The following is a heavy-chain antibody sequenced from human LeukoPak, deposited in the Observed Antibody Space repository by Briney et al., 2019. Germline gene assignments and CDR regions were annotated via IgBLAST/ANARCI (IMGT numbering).Heavy chain of an antibody. CDR2: IWYDGSNK. V-gene: IGHV3-33*08. CDR3: AREGPRGNSQFDY. CDR1: GFTFSNSP. J-gene: IGHJ4*02. Sequence: PGGSLRLSCAASGFTFSNSPMHWVRQAPGKGLEWVALIWYDGSNKYYTDSVKGRLTISRDNSKDTLFLQMNGLRAEDTAVYYCAREGPRGNSQFDYWGQGTLVTVSS. D-gene: IGHD2/OR15-2a*01.